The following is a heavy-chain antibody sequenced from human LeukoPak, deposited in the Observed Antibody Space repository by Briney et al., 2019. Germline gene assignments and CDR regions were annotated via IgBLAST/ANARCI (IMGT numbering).Heavy chain of an antibody. CDR1: GYTFTSYD. D-gene: IGHD3-16*01. CDR3: ARRTRSLDYYYYMDV. J-gene: IGHJ6*03. Sequence: ASVKVSCKASGYTFTSYDVNWVRQATGQGLEWMGWMNPNSGNTGYAQKFQGRVTMTRNTSISTAYMELSSLRSEDTAVYYCARRTRSLDYYYYMDVRGKGTTVTISS. CDR2: MNPNSGNT. V-gene: IGHV1-8*01.